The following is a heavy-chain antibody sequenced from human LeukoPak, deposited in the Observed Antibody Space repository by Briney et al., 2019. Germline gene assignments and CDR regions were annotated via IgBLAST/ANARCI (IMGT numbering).Heavy chain of an antibody. V-gene: IGHV3-30-3*01. CDR2: ISYDGSNK. CDR3: ARDESFGEMATYAFDI. J-gene: IGHJ3*02. D-gene: IGHD5-24*01. CDR1: GFTFSSYA. Sequence: GGSLRLSCAASGFTFSSYAMHWVRQAPGKGLEWVAVISYDGSNKYYADSVKGRFTISRDNSKNTLYLQMNSLRAEDTAVDYCARDESFGEMATYAFDIWGQGTMVTVSS.